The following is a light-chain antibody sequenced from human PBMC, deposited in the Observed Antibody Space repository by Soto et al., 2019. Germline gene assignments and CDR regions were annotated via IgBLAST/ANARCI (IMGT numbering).Light chain of an antibody. CDR3: QQYDNLPA. V-gene: IGKV1-33*01. J-gene: IGKJ4*01. CDR2: DAS. CDR1: QDISNY. Sequence: DIQMTQSPSSLSASVGDRVTITCQASQDISNYLNWYQQKPGKAPKLLIYDASNLETGVPSRFSGSESGTDFTFTISSLQPEDIATYYCQQYDNLPAFRGGTKVELK.